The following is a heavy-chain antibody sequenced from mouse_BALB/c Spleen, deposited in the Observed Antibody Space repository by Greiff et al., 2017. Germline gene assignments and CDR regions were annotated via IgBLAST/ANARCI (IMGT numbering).Heavy chain of an antibody. CDR2: ILPGSGST. J-gene: IGHJ3*01. CDR3: ARSNIYYDYDGFAY. Sequence: VQLQESGAELMKPGASVKISCKATGYTFSSYWIEWVKQRPGHGLEWIGEILPGSGSTNYNEKFKGKATFTADTSSNTAYMQLSSLTSEDSAVYYCARSNIYYDYDGFAYWGQGTLVTVSA. CDR1: GYTFSSYW. V-gene: IGHV1-9*01. D-gene: IGHD2-4*01.